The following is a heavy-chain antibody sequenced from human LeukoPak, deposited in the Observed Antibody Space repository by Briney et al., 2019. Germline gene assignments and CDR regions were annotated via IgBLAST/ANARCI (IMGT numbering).Heavy chain of an antibody. J-gene: IGHJ4*02. CDR3: VRGRLLRSTKYFDY. CDR1: GFPFIEYS. D-gene: IGHD2-21*02. V-gene: IGHV3-48*02. Sequence: GGSLRLSCTASGFPFIEYSMNWVRQAPGKGLEWISYIGIDSGNTNYADSVWGRFTLSRDNAQNSVHLQMNSLRDEDTAVYYCVRGRLLRSTKYFDYWGQGALVTVSS. CDR2: IGIDSGNT.